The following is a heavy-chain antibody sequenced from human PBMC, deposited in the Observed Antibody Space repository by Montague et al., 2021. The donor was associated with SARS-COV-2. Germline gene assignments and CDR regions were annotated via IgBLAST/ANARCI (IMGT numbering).Heavy chain of an antibody. Sequence: SLRLSCAASGFTFSSYDMHWVRQAPGNGLEWVSAIGTAGDTYYPGSVKGRFTISRENAKNSLYLQMDSLRAGDTAVYYCARAGSGWYRTGFDYWGQGTLVTVSS. CDR2: IGTAGDT. CDR1: GFTFSSYD. CDR3: ARAGSGWYRTGFDY. J-gene: IGHJ4*02. V-gene: IGHV3-13*01. D-gene: IGHD6-19*01.